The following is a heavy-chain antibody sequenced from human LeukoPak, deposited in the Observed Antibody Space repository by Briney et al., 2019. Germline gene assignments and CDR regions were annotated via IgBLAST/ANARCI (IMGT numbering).Heavy chain of an antibody. V-gene: IGHV3-64*01. D-gene: IGHD5-24*01. CDR2: ISSNGGST. J-gene: IGHJ3*02. CDR1: GFTFSSYA. Sequence: PGGSLRLSCAASGFTFSSYAMHWVRQAPGKGLEYVSAISSNGGSTYYANSVKGRFTISRDNSKNTLYLQMNNLRAEDTAVYYCAREGLGTDGYNHALDIWGQGTMVTVSS. CDR3: AREGLGTDGYNHALDI.